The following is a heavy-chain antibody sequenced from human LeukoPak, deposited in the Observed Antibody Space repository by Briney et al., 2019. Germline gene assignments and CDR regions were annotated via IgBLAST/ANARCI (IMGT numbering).Heavy chain of an antibody. D-gene: IGHD3-10*01. CDR3: ANTYYYGSGSYCPFDP. J-gene: IGHJ5*02. CDR2: IIPIFGTA. Sequence: ASVKVSCKASGGTFSSYAISWVRQAPGQGLEWMGGIIPIFGTANYAQKFQGRVTITADESTSTAYMELSSLRSEDTAVYYCANTYYYGSGSYCPFDPWGQGALVTVSS. CDR1: GGTFSSYA. V-gene: IGHV1-69*13.